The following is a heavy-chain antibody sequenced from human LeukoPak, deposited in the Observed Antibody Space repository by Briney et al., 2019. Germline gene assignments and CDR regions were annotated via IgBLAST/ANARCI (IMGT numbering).Heavy chain of an antibody. Sequence: SETLSLTCTVSGGSISSGDYYWAWIRQPPGKGLEWIGNIYYGGTTNFHPSLKSRVTMLVDTSNNYFSVKLSSVTAADTAMYYCARLNVGAWYYDILADAFDIWGQGTMVTVSS. CDR2: IYYGGTT. CDR1: GGSISSGDYY. J-gene: IGHJ3*02. D-gene: IGHD3-9*01. V-gene: IGHV4-39*07. CDR3: ARLNVGAWYYDILADAFDI.